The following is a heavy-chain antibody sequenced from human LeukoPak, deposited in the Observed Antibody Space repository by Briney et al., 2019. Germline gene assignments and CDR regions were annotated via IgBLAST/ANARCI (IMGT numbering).Heavy chain of an antibody. CDR2: FYASGTT. Sequence: SATLSLTCNVFGVSISNYFWSWLRQPAGKGLEWIGRFYASGTTYYNPSLRSRVTLSMDTSKNHFSLKLTSVTAADTAVYYCARTHCGGGSCDTFDPWGQRTLVTVSS. V-gene: IGHV4-4*07. D-gene: IGHD2-21*01. CDR1: GVSISNYF. CDR3: ARTHCGGGSCDTFDP. J-gene: IGHJ5*02.